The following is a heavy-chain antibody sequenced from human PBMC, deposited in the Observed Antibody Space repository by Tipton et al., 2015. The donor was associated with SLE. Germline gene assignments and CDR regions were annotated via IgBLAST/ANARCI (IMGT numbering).Heavy chain of an antibody. CDR1: GFTFDDYA. V-gene: IGHV3-30*04. Sequence: SLRLSCAASGFTFDDYAMHWVRQAPGKGLEWVAVISYDGSNKYYADSVKGRFTISRDNSKNTLYLQMNSLRAEDTAVYYCARDRGYYFDYWGQGTLVTVSS. J-gene: IGHJ4*02. CDR2: ISYDGSNK. D-gene: IGHD3-10*01. CDR3: ARDRGYYFDY.